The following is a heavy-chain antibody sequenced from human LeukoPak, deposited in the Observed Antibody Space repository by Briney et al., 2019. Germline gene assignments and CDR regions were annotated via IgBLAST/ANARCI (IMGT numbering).Heavy chain of an antibody. CDR2: ISSNGDNT. Sequence: GGSLRLSCSVSGFTFSTYVMHWVRQAPGKGLEYVSAISSNGDNTYYADSVKGRFTISRDNSKNTLYLQMSSLRADDTAVYYCVRGTGYWAQGTLVTVSS. CDR1: GFTFSTYV. CDR3: VRGTGY. J-gene: IGHJ4*02. V-gene: IGHV3-64D*06.